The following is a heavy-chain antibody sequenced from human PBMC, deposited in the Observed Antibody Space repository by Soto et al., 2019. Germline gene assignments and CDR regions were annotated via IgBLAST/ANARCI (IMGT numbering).Heavy chain of an antibody. CDR3: ARHGMVEMATITGDYWYFDL. V-gene: IGHV4-39*01. Sequence: QLQLQESGPGLVKPSETLSLTCTVSGGSISSSSYYWGWIRQPPGKGLEWIGSIYYSGSTYYNPSLKSRVTLSVDTSKNQFSLKLSSVTAADTAVYYCARHGMVEMATITGDYWYFDLWGRGTLVTVSS. J-gene: IGHJ2*01. CDR1: GGSISSSSYY. CDR2: IYYSGST. D-gene: IGHD5-12*01.